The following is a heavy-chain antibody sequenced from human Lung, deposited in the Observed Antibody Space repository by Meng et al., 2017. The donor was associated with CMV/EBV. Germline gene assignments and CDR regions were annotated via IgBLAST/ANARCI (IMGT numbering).Heavy chain of an antibody. CDR1: GFKFSNYP. CDR2: ISFDGSNK. Sequence: GGPXRLXXAASGFKFSNYPVHWVRQAPGKGLERVAVISFDGSNKCYAESVTGRFTISRDNSKTTLYQQMNSLRAENTALYYCERDLIAAATLYYSLYGLDVWGQGTTVXVSS. J-gene: IGHJ6*02. CDR3: ERDLIAAATLYYSLYGLDV. D-gene: IGHD6-13*01. V-gene: IGHV3-30-3*01.